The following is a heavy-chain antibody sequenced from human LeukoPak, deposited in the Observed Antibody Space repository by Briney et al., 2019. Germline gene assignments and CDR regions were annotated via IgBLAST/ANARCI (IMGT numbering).Heavy chain of an antibody. J-gene: IGHJ4*02. Sequence: PSETLSLTCTVSGGSISSYYWSWIRQPPGKGLEWVGYIYYSGSTYYNPSLKSRVTISVDTSKNQFSLKLSSVTAADTAVYYCARVITAPSCRGSGCLFFTSWGQGTLVTVSS. CDR3: ARVITAPSCRGSGCLFFTS. CDR1: GGSISSYY. D-gene: IGHD3-16*02. V-gene: IGHV4-59*06. CDR2: IYYSGST.